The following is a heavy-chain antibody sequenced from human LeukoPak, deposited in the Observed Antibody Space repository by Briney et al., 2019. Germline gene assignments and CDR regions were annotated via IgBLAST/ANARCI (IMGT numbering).Heavy chain of an antibody. CDR3: ARGGSGSYRNTDAFDI. Sequence: ASVKVSCKASGYTFTSYGISWVRQAPGQGLEWMGWISAYNGNTHYAQKFQGRVTMTTDTSTSTAYMELGSLRSDDTAVYYCARGGSGSYRNTDAFDIWGQGTMVTVSS. D-gene: IGHD1-26*01. V-gene: IGHV1-18*01. J-gene: IGHJ3*02. CDR1: GYTFTSYG. CDR2: ISAYNGNT.